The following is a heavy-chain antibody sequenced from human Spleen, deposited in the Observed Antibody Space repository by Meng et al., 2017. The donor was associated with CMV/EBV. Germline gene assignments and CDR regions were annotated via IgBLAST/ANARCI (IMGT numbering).Heavy chain of an antibody. V-gene: IGHV3-11*01. CDR1: GFTFSDYY. D-gene: IGHD6-6*01. J-gene: IGHJ4*02. CDR3: ARGVEYSSSGGFYFDC. CDR2: ISSSGSTI. Sequence: LSLTCAASGFTFSDYYMSWIRQAPGKGLEWVSYISSSGSTIYYADSVKGRFTISRDNAKNSLYLQMNSLRAEDTALYYCARGVEYSSSGGFYFDCWGQGTLVTVSS.